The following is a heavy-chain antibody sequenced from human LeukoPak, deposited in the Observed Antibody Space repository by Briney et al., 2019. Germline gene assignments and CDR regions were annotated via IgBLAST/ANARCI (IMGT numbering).Heavy chain of an antibody. J-gene: IGHJ3*02. V-gene: IGHV3-48*03. D-gene: IGHD1-26*01. CDR1: GLTFSSYE. CDR3: ARAVVVGATGI. CDR2: ISSGGSTI. Sequence: GGSLRLSCAASGLTFSSYEMNWVRQAPGKRLEWVSYISSGGSTIYYADSVKGRFTISRDNAKNSLYLQMNSLRAEDTAVYYCARAVVVGATGIWGQGTMVTVSS.